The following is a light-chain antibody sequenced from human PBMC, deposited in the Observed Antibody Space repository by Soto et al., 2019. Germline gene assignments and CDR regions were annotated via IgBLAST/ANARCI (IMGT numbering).Light chain of an antibody. CDR2: DVT. Sequence: QSALTQPASVSGSPGQSITISCTGTDSDIGGYNYVSWYQHHPGKAPKVLIYDVTDRPSGVSNRFSGSKSGNTASLTISGLQAEDEAEYYCSSYTRTATRVEFGGGTKLTVL. CDR1: DSDIGGYNY. V-gene: IGLV2-14*03. CDR3: SSYTRTATRVE. J-gene: IGLJ2*01.